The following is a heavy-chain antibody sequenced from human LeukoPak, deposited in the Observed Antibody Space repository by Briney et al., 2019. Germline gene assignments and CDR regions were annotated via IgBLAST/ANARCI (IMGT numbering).Heavy chain of an antibody. D-gene: IGHD1-26*01. CDR2: ISSGSKYI. CDR3: ARDRQTSGSYPLAY. V-gene: IGHV3-21*01. Sequence: GGSLRLSCAASGFSFSGYSMNWVRQAPGKGLEWVSSISSGSKYIYYADSVKGRFTISRDNARNSLYLQMSGLRAEDTAVYYCARDRQTSGSYPLAYWSQGTPVTVSS. J-gene: IGHJ4*02. CDR1: GFSFSGYS.